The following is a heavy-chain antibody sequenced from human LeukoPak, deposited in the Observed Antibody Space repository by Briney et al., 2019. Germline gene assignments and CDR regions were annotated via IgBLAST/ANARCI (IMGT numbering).Heavy chain of an antibody. CDR2: INHSGNT. CDR1: GGSISLSYYY. D-gene: IGHD3-22*01. Sequence: SETLSLTCSVSGGSISLSYYYWGWIRRPPGKGLEWIGEINHSGNTNYHPSLKSRVTMSIDTSKNQFSLNLKSVTAADTAVYYCARGRGVVHRDWFDSWGQGTLVIVSS. V-gene: IGHV4-39*07. J-gene: IGHJ5*01. CDR3: ARGRGVVHRDWFDS.